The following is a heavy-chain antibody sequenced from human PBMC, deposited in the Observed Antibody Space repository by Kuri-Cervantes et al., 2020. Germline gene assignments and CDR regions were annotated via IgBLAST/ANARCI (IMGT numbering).Heavy chain of an antibody. CDR1: GASFSGYY. V-gene: IGHV4-34*01. CDR2: VYYSGYT. CDR3: ARFYRYRGTVDY. D-gene: IGHD3-16*02. Sequence: SETLSLTCAVHGASFSGYYWSWIRQPPGKGLEWIGNVYYSGYTYYTPSLKSRLTISVDTSNNQFSLKLSSVTAADTAVYYCARFYRYRGTVDYWGQGTLVTVSS. J-gene: IGHJ4*02.